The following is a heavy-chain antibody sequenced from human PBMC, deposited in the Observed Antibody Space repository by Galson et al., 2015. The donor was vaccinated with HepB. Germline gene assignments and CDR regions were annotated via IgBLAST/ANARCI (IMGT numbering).Heavy chain of an antibody. CDR3: AKFYGADLLWFGELWD. J-gene: IGHJ4*02. CDR1: GFTFSSYG. D-gene: IGHD3-10*01. CDR2: ISGSGGNT. Sequence: SLRLSCAASGFTFSSYGMSWVRQAPGTGLEWVSTISGSGGNTYYEDSVKGRFPISRDNAKNTLYLQMNSLGDEDTAVYYCAKFYGADLLWFGELWDWGQGTLVTVSS. V-gene: IGHV3-23*01.